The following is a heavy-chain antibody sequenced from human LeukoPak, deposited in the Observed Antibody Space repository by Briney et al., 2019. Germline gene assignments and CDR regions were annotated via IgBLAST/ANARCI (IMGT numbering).Heavy chain of an antibody. V-gene: IGHV3-23*01. CDR1: GFTFSSSA. Sequence: GGSLSLSCAASGFTFSSSAMSWVRQAQGQGLEWVSAISNNGGYTYYADSVQGRFTISRGNSKSTLCLQMNSLRVEDGAVYYCAKQLGCCSDCSCYFPYWGQGTRVTVSS. CDR3: AKQLGCCSDCSCYFPY. CDR2: ISNNGGYT. D-gene: IGHD2-15*01. J-gene: IGHJ4*02.